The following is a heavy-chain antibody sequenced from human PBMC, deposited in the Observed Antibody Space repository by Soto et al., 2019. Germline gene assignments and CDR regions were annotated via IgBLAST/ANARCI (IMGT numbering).Heavy chain of an antibody. CDR2: ISGSVIST. D-gene: IGHD3-16*01. CDR3: AKPPMIKAPYYYSDMDV. CDR1: GFIFSTFP. V-gene: IGHV3-23*01. J-gene: IGHJ6*03. Sequence: GGSLRLSCTASGFIFSTFPMNWVRQAPGRGLEWVSGISGSVISTFYAGSVKGRFTISRDNSRNTVFLDMHSLRPEDTAVYYCAKPPMIKAPYYYSDMDVWGQGTTVTVSS.